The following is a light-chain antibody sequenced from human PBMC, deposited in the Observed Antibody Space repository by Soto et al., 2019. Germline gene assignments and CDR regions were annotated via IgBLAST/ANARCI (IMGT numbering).Light chain of an antibody. CDR3: SSYTSSSTWV. CDR1: SSDVGGYNY. V-gene: IGLV2-14*01. Sequence: QSALTQPASVSGSPGQSITISCTGTSSDVGGYNYVSWYQQHPGKAPKLMIYEVSNRPSGVSNRFSGSKSGNTASLTMPGLQAEDEADYYCSSYTSSSTWVFGGGTKLTVL. CDR2: EVS. J-gene: IGLJ3*02.